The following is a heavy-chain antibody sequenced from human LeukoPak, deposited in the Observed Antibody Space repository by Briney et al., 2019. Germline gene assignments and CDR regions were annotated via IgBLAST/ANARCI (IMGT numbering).Heavy chain of an antibody. CDR1: GYTFTSYG. CDR3: ARRAYGGERAFDY. CDR2: INPNSGGT. D-gene: IGHD3-16*01. Sequence: GASVKVSCKASGYTFTSYGISWVRQAPGQGLEWMGWINPNSGGTNYAQKFQGRVTMTRDTSISTAYMELSRLRSDDTAVYYCARRAYGGERAFDYWGQGTLVTVSS. V-gene: IGHV1-2*02. J-gene: IGHJ4*02.